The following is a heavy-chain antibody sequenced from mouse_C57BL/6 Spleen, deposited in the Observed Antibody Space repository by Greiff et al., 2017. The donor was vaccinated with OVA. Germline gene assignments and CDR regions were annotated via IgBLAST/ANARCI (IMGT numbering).Heavy chain of an antibody. CDR1: AFTFRSYA. V-gene: IGHV5-9-1*02. D-gene: IGHD3-3*01. J-gene: IGHJ3*01. CDR3: TRGRDVGFVY. CDR2: ISSGGDYI. Sequence: EVKLVESGEGLVKPGGSLKLSCAASAFTFRSYAMSWVRQTPEKRLEWVAYISSGGDYIYYADTVKGRFTISRDNARNTLYLQMSSLKSEDTAMYYCTRGRDVGFVYRGQGTLVTVSA.